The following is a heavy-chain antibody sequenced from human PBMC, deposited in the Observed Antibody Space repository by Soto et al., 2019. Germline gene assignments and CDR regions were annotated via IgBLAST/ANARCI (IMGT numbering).Heavy chain of an antibody. CDR2: ISAYNANT. J-gene: IGHJ5*02. CDR3: ARDCGYCSGGSCYYWFDP. D-gene: IGHD2-15*01. Sequence: ASVKVSCKASGYTFTSCGIRWLRQAPEQGHEWMGWISAYNANTNYAQKLQGRVPMTTDTSTSTAYMELRSLRADDTAVYYCARDCGYCSGGSCYYWFDPWGQGTLVTVSS. CDR1: GYTFTSCG. V-gene: IGHV1-18*01.